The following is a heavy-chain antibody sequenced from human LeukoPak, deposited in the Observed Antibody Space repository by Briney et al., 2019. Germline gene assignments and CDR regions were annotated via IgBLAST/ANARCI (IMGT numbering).Heavy chain of an antibody. Sequence: PSETLSLTCAVYGGSFSGYYWSWIRQPPGKGLEWIGEINHSGSTNYNPSLKSRVTISVDTSKNQFSLKLSSVTAADTAVYYCAKRDYYGSLDPWGQGTLVTVSS. CDR1: GGSFSGYY. CDR2: INHSGST. J-gene: IGHJ5*02. CDR3: AKRDYYGSLDP. V-gene: IGHV4-34*01. D-gene: IGHD3-10*01.